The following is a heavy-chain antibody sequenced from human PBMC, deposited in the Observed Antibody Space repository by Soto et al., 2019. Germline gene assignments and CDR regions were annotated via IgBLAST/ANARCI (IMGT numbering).Heavy chain of an antibody. J-gene: IGHJ4*02. CDR1: GGSIRNGDYY. V-gene: IGHV4-30-4*01. CDR3: VTVNVVGAAYYFDY. D-gene: IGHD1-26*01. CDR2: VYYSGTT. Sequence: PSETLSLTCTVSGGSIRNGDYYWGWIRQPPGKGLEWIGYVYYSGTTYSHPSLNSRVSISVDTSENQFSLRLTSVTAADTAVYYCVTVNVVGAAYYFDYWGPGTLVTVSS.